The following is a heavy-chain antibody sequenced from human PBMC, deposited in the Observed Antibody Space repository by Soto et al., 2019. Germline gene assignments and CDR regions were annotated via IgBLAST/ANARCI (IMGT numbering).Heavy chain of an antibody. CDR3: AKDGEGYYRASDY. Sequence: EVQLLESGGGLVQPGGSLRLSCAASGFTFSSYAMSWVRQAPGKGLEWVSAISGSGGSTYYADSVKGRFTISRANSKSTLYVQMNSLRAEDTDVDYCAKDGEGYYRASDYWGQGTLVTVSS. V-gene: IGHV3-23*01. CDR1: GFTFSSYA. CDR2: ISGSGGST. D-gene: IGHD3-3*01. J-gene: IGHJ4*02.